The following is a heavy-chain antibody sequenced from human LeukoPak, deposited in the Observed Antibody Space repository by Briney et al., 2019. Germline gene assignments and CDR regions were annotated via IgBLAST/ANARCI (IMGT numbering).Heavy chain of an antibody. CDR2: ISNTNSYI. Sequence: RTGGSLRLSCVVSGLSFSSHGMHWVRQAPGKGLEWVSCISNTNSYIYYADSVKGRFTISRDNAKNSLYLQMNSLRAEDTAVYYCARDAFDIWGQGTMVTVSS. V-gene: IGHV3-21*01. J-gene: IGHJ3*02. CDR1: GLSFSSHG. CDR3: ARDAFDI.